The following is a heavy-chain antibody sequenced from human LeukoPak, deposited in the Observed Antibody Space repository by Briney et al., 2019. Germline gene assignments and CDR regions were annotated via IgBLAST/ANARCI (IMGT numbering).Heavy chain of an antibody. CDR3: AKAVDTAMVRGAFDI. J-gene: IGHJ3*02. D-gene: IGHD5-18*01. Sequence: GGSLRLSCAASGFTFSTYAMSWVRQAPGKGLEWVSAISGSGGSTYYTDSVKGRFTISRDNSKNTLYLQMNSLRAEDTAVYYCAKAVDTAMVRGAFDIWGQGTMVTVSS. CDR1: GFTFSTYA. CDR2: ISGSGGST. V-gene: IGHV3-23*01.